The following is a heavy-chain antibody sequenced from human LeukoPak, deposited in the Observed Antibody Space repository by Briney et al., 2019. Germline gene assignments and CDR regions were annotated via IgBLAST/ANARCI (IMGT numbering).Heavy chain of an antibody. D-gene: IGHD1-26*01. CDR3: AKGRGPDSGSFFDY. CDR2: IRYDGSNK. V-gene: IGHV3-30*02. J-gene: IGHJ4*02. CDR1: GFTFSSYG. Sequence: GGSLRLSGAASGFTFSSYGMHWVRQAPGKGLEWVAFIRYDGSNKYYADSVKGRFTISRDNSKNTLYLQMNSLRAEDTAVYYCAKGRGPDSGSFFDYWGQGTLVTVSS.